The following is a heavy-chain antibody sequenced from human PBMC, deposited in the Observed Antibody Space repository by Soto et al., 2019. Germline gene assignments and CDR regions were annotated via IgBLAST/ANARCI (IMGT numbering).Heavy chain of an antibody. V-gene: IGHV4-34*01. CDR1: GGSFSGYY. CDR3: ARGRAARQGYWFDS. D-gene: IGHD6-6*01. Sequence: LSLTCAVYGGSFSGYYWSWIRQPPGKGLEWIGEINHSGSTNYNPSLKSRVTISVDTSKNQFSLKLSSVTAADTAVYYCARGRAARQGYWFDSWGQGTLVTGSS. CDR2: INHSGST. J-gene: IGHJ5*01.